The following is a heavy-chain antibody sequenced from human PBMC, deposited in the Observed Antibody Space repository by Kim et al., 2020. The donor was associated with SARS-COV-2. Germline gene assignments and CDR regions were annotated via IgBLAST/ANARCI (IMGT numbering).Heavy chain of an antibody. Sequence: GGSLRLSCAASGFTFSDHYMDWVRQAPGKGLEWVGRSRNKANSYTTEYAASVKGRFTISRDNSKNSLYLQMNSLKTEDTAVYYCALLRIAVPGGWGHGPL. CDR1: GFTFSDHY. CDR2: SRNKANSYTT. D-gene: IGHD6-19*01. J-gene: IGHJ4*01. CDR3: ALLRIAVPGG. V-gene: IGHV3-72*01.